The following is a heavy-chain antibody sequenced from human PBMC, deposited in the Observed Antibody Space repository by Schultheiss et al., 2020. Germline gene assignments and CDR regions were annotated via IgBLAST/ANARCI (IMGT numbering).Heavy chain of an antibody. V-gene: IGHV4-31*03. CDR1: GGSISSGGYF. CDR3: ARRERYPAYFDY. CDR2: IYYSGST. Sequence: SQTLSLTCTVSGGSISSGGYFWNWIRQHPGKGLEWIGYIYYSGSTYYNPSLKSRVTISVDTSKNQFSLKLSSVTAADTAVYYCARRERYPAYFDYWGQGTLVTVSS. D-gene: IGHD3-16*02. J-gene: IGHJ4*02.